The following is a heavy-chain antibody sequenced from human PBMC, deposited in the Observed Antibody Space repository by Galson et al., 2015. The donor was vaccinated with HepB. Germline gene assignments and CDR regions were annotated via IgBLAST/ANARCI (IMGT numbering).Heavy chain of an antibody. Sequence: SCKASGGTFSSYAISWVRQAPGQGLEWMGGIIPIFGTANYAQKFQGRVTITADESTSTAYMELSSLRSEDTAVYYCARDPYYYDSSGNYYYYGMDVWGQGTTVTVSS. CDR1: GGTFSSYA. J-gene: IGHJ6*02. V-gene: IGHV1-69*01. D-gene: IGHD3-22*01. CDR2: IIPIFGTA. CDR3: ARDPYYYDSSGNYYYYGMDV.